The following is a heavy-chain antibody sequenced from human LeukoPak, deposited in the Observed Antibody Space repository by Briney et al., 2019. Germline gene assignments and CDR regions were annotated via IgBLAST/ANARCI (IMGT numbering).Heavy chain of an antibody. Sequence: GGSLRLSCAASGFTFSSYWMSXXXQAPGKGLXXXXXXXXDGXEXXYVDSVKGRXXXXXXNAKNSLYLQMNSLRAEDTAVYYCARDEVSNYXATEYYFDYWGEGTLVTVSS. CDR2: XXXDGXEX. J-gene: IGHJ4*02. V-gene: IGHV3-7*01. CDR3: ARDEVSNYXATEYYFDY. D-gene: IGHD3-10*01. CDR1: GFTFSSYW.